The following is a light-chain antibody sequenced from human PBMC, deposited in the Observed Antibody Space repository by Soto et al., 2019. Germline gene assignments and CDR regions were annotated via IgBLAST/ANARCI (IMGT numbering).Light chain of an antibody. Sequence: ETVLTQSPGTLSLSPGERATLSCRASQTVSNRYVAWYQHKPGQAPRVLIYAASNRTPGIPDRFSGSGSGTEFTLTIGRLEPEDFAVYYCQQYGNSPWTFGQGTKVDI. V-gene: IGKV3-20*01. CDR2: AAS. CDR1: QTVSNRY. J-gene: IGKJ1*01. CDR3: QQYGNSPWT.